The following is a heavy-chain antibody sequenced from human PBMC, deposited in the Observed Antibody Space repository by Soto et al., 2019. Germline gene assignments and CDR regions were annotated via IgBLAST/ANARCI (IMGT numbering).Heavy chain of an antibody. J-gene: IGHJ6*02. CDR3: VRLNGYCVSNKCRGYYGMDV. V-gene: IGHV4-39*01. CDR2: IYSHDDT. D-gene: IGHD2-2*03. CDR1: GGSVSSNDYS. Sequence: QLQLQESGPGLVKPSETLSLTCTVSGGSVSSNDYSWGWVRQSPGKGLEWIGAIYSHDDTHYNPSLLSRVTISVDTSKNEFSLRMNSVTAADTAVYYCVRLNGYCVSNKCRGYYGMDVWGQGTTVTVSS.